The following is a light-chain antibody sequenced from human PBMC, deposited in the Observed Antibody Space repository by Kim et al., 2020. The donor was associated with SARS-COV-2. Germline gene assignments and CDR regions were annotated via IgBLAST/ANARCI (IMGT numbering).Light chain of an antibody. CDR1: QDISNY. Sequence: SASLGDSVTITCRASQDISNYLAWYQQRPGKVPQLLVYAASTLQSGVPSRFSGSGSGTDFTLTINNLQPEDIATYYCQKYKSAPLTFGGGTKLGI. J-gene: IGKJ4*01. CDR2: AAS. V-gene: IGKV1-27*01. CDR3: QKYKSAPLT.